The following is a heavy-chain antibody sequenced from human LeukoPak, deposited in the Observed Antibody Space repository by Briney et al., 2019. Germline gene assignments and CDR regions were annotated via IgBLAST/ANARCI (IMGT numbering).Heavy chain of an antibody. CDR3: ARGKHGPNDSSGYYHPENAFDI. J-gene: IGHJ3*02. CDR1: GGSISSSSYY. Sequence: SETLSLTRTVSGGSISSSSYYWGWIRQPPGKGLEWIGEINHSGSTNYNPSLKSRVTISVDTSKNQFSLKLSSVTAADTAVYYCARGKHGPNDSSGYYHPENAFDIWGQGTMVTVSS. D-gene: IGHD3-22*01. V-gene: IGHV4-39*07. CDR2: INHSGST.